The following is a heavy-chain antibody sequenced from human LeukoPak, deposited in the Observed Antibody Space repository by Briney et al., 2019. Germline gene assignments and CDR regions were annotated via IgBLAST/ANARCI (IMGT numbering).Heavy chain of an antibody. J-gene: IGHJ3*02. Sequence: ASVKVSCKVSGYTLTELSMHWVRQAPGKGLEWMGGFDPEDGETIYAQKFQGRVTMTEDTSTDTAYTELSSLRSEDTAVYYCATPYYYDSSGYYLGAFDIWGQGTMVTVSS. CDR1: GYTLTELS. CDR2: FDPEDGET. CDR3: ATPYYYDSSGYYLGAFDI. V-gene: IGHV1-24*01. D-gene: IGHD3-22*01.